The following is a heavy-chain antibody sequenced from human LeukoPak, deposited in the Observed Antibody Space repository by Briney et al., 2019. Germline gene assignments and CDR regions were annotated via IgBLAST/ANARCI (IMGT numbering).Heavy chain of an antibody. Sequence: PGGSLRLSCTASGFTFGDYAMSWVRQAPGKGLEWVSSISSSSSNIYYADSVKGRFTISRDNAKNSLYLQMNSLRAEDTAVYYCASLGGDSGYDYPLDYWGQGTLVTVSS. CDR1: GFTFGDYA. D-gene: IGHD5-12*01. J-gene: IGHJ4*02. V-gene: IGHV3-21*01. CDR3: ASLGGDSGYDYPLDY. CDR2: ISSSSSNI.